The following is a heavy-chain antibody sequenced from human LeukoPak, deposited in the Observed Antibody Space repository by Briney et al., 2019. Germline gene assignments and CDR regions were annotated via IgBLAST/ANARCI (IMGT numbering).Heavy chain of an antibody. CDR1: GGSFSGYY. CDR3: ARKLGYCSSTSCYQNRRYYYYYMDV. Sequence: PSETLSLTCAVYGGSFSGYYWSWIRQPPGKGLEWIGEINHSGSTNYNPSLKSRVTISVDTSKNQFSLKLSSATAADTAVYYCARKLGYCSSTSCYQNRRYYYYYMDVWGKGTTVTVSS. D-gene: IGHD2-2*01. J-gene: IGHJ6*03. V-gene: IGHV4-34*01. CDR2: INHSGST.